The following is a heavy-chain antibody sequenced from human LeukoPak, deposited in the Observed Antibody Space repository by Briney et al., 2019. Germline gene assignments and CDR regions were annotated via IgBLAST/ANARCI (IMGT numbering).Heavy chain of an antibody. CDR2: VGISSGNT. V-gene: IGHV3-48*01. CDR1: GFTFSDYS. Sequence: GGSLRLSCAASGFTFSDYSMNWVRQAPGKGLEWVSYVGISSGNTKYADSVKGRFTISGDKAKNSLYLQMNSLRVEDTAVYYCARDTKYAFDNWGQGTLVTVSS. J-gene: IGHJ4*02. CDR3: ARDTKYAFDN. D-gene: IGHD2-2*01.